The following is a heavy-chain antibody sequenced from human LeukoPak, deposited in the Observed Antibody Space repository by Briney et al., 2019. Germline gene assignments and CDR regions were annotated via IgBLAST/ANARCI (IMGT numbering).Heavy chain of an antibody. CDR2: ISSSGNTI. D-gene: IGHD4-17*01. V-gene: IGHV3-48*03. CDR1: GFTFSSYE. Sequence: GGSLRLSCAASGFTFSSYEMNWVRQAPGKGLEWVSYISSSGNTIYYADSVKGRFTISRDNAKSSLYLQMNSLRAEDTAVYYCARDDDYGDYPFDYWGQGTLVTVSS. J-gene: IGHJ4*02. CDR3: ARDDDYGDYPFDY.